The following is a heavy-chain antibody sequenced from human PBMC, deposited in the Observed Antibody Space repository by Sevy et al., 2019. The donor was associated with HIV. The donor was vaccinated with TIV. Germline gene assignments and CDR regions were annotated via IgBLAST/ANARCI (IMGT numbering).Heavy chain of an antibody. CDR2: IGGSADYT. D-gene: IGHD3-16*01. CDR3: AKEVWGHSYSDY. V-gene: IGHV3-23*01. J-gene: IGHJ4*02. Sequence: GGSLRLSCVTSGFTFSSYAMSWVRQTPGKGLEWVSAIGGSADYTYYADSVKGRFTISRDNSKKTLYLQMNGLRAEDAAVYYCAKEVWGHSYSDYWGQGTLVTVSS. CDR1: GFTFSSYA.